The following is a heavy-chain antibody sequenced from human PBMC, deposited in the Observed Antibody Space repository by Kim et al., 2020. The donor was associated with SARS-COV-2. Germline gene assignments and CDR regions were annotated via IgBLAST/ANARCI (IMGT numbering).Heavy chain of an antibody. CDR2: ISSSSYYI. D-gene: IGHD3-3*01. J-gene: IGHJ4*02. CDR3: ATPNGGFPSPYDFWSRAGG. Sequence: GGSLRLSCAASGFSFKDYTMNCVRQAPGQGLDWVASISSSSYYIFSSDSVRGRFTISRDNAERTLYLHMNSLRGEDTGVYYCATPNGGFPSPYDFWSRAGGWGPGALVTVS. V-gene: IGHV3-21*01. CDR1: GFSFKDYT.